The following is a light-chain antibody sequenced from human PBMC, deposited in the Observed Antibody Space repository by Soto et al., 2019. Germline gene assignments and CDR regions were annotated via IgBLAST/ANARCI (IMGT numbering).Light chain of an antibody. CDR2: GVT. J-gene: IGLJ1*01. Sequence: QSALTQPASVSGSPGQSITISCTGTSSDIGAYNRVSWYQQCPGKAPKLIIYGVTNRPSGISSRFSGSKSGTTASLTISGIQPEDEADYYCNSYTTSSSYVFGTGTKLTVL. CDR3: NSYTTSSSYV. CDR1: SSDIGAYNR. V-gene: IGLV2-14*03.